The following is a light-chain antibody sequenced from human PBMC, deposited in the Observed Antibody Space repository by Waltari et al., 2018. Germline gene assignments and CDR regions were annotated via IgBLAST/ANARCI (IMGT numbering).Light chain of an antibody. Sequence: DVVMTQSPLALPITLGQTASISCRSSQSLVDRHGQTYLNWFQQRPGQSPRRLIYEVSKRDSGVPDRFSGSGSGNDFTLHISSVEADDVGVYYCMQGVYWPPRTFGLGTRVEIK. J-gene: IGKJ1*01. V-gene: IGKV2-30*01. CDR2: EVS. CDR3: MQGVYWPPRT. CDR1: QSLVDRHGQTY.